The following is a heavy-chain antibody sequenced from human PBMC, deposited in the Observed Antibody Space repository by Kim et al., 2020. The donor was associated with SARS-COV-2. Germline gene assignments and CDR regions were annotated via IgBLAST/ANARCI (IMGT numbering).Heavy chain of an antibody. V-gene: IGHV3-74*01. CDR3: VRLNQRYYFDF. J-gene: IGHJ4*02. Sequence: KTIYAASVKGRFTISRNNAKNTLYLQKNRLRAEDTALYYCVRLNQRYYFDFWGQGTLVSVSS. CDR2: KT. D-gene: IGHD2-21*01.